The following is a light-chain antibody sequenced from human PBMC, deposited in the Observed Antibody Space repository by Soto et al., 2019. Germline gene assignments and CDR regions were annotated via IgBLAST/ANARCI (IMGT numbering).Light chain of an antibody. V-gene: IGLV2-14*03. Sequence: QSGLTQPASVSGSPGQSITISCSGTSSDIGSYDHVAWYQQFPGKSPKLIIYAVSDRPSGVSDRFSGSKSGISASLTISGLQTEDEADYYCISYTDRQSYLFGTGTKVTVL. CDR2: AVS. CDR1: SSDIGSYDH. J-gene: IGLJ1*01. CDR3: ISYTDRQSYL.